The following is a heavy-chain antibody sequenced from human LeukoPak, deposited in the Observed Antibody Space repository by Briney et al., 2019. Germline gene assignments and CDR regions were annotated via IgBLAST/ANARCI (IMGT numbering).Heavy chain of an antibody. CDR1: EFTFSTYS. Sequence: GGSLRLSCAASEFTFSTYSMNWIRQAPGKGLEWVSSISGSSGYIYYADSVKGRFTISRDNAKNSLYLQMNSLRAEDTAVYYCARGGIQLCSVLDYWGQGTLVTVSS. J-gene: IGHJ4*02. V-gene: IGHV3-21*04. CDR3: ARGGIQLCSVLDY. D-gene: IGHD5-18*01. CDR2: ISGSSGYI.